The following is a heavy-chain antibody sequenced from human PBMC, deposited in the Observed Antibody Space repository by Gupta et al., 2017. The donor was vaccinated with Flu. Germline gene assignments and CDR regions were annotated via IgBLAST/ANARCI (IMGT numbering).Heavy chain of an antibody. CDR3: ARDLRDTSGYHVPQGHYFYMDV. D-gene: IGHD3-22*01. J-gene: IGHJ6*04. CDR2: VTPSLNSS. Sequence: MSWVRQAPGQGLEWMGGVTPSLNSSTYAQKFQGRVTITADSSATATYMELRSLTSEDTAMYYCARDLRDTSGYHVPQGHYFYMDVWGTGTAVSVSS. V-gene: IGHV1-69*06.